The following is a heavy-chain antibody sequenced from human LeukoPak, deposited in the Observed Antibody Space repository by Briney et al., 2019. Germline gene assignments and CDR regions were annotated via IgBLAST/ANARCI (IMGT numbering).Heavy chain of an antibody. Sequence: GGSLRLSCAASGFTFSSYVMHWVRQAPGKGLEWVAIISYDGSNEYYADSVKGRFTISRDNSKNTLYLQMNSLRAADTAVYYCARASGGVSGYDLYYLDYWGQGTLVTVSS. CDR3: ARASGGVSGYDLYYLDY. J-gene: IGHJ4*02. CDR2: ISYDGSNE. V-gene: IGHV3-30*04. CDR1: GFTFSSYV. D-gene: IGHD5-12*01.